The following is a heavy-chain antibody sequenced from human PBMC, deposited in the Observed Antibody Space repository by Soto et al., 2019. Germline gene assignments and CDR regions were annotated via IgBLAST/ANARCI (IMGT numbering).Heavy chain of an antibody. CDR3: ARDRRIAAAGTKHYYYYYGMDV. V-gene: IGHV1-18*01. D-gene: IGHD6-13*01. J-gene: IGHJ6*02. Sequence: ASVRAYCRGAGYAFTSYGISWVRQDPGQGLEWMGWISAYNGDTNYAQKLQGRVTMTTDTSTSTAYMELRSLRSDDTAVYYCARDRRIAAAGTKHYYYYYGMDVWGQGPTVTFPS. CDR2: ISAYNGDT. CDR1: GYAFTSYG.